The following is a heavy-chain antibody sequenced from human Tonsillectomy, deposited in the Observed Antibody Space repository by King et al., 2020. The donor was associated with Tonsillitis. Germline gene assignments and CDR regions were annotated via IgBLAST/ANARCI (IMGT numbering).Heavy chain of an antibody. CDR1: GGSTSAYF. CDR3: ARRGGWYEDY. CDR2: ISHSATT. V-gene: IGHV4-34*01. D-gene: IGHD6-19*01. J-gene: IGHJ4*02. Sequence: VQLQQWGAGLLNPSETLSLTCAVSGGSTSAYFWSWIRQPPGKGLEWIGEISHSATTNYNPTLRIRLTISIDISKNQFSLELTSVSAADTAVYYCARRGGWYEDYWGQGTLVTVSS.